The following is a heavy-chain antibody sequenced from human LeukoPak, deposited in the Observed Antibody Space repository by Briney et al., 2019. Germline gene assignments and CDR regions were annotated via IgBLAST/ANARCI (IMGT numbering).Heavy chain of an antibody. CDR1: GYTFSDFG. CDR2: ISVYNGNT. J-gene: IGHJ6*02. CDR3: VRGDSSSWSIYYYYGMDV. V-gene: IGHV1-18*01. Sequence: ASMKVSCKASGYTFSDFGLSWVRQAPGQGLEWMGWISVYNGNTDYAQKFKGRLTMSTETSTSTAYMELRSLRSDDTAVYYCVRGDSSSWSIYYYYGMDVWGQGTTVTVSS. D-gene: IGHD6-13*01.